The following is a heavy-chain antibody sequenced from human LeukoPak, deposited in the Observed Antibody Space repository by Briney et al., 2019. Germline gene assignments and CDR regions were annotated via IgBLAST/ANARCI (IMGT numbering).Heavy chain of an antibody. CDR3: ARVGGH. CDR1: GLTVSRNY. J-gene: IGHJ4*02. CDR2: IYSAVST. V-gene: IGHV3-53*01. D-gene: IGHD3-10*01. Sequence: GGPLSLSCAASGLTVSRNYMSWVRQAPGEGLESVSVIYSAVSTYYADSVRGRFTISRDNAKNTLYLQMNSLRVEDTAVYYCARVGGHGGQGTLVTVSS.